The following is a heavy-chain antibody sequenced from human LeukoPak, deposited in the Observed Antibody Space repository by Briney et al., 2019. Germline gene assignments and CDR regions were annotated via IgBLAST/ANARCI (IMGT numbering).Heavy chain of an antibody. CDR1: GFTFSNAW. Sequence: TTGGSLRLSCAASGFTFSNAWMNWVRQAPGKGLECVGRIKSKTDGGTTDYAAPVKGRFTISRDDSANTLYLHMDSLKTEDTAVYFCTTFHPGRNYQGRYWGQGTLVTVSS. J-gene: IGHJ4*02. CDR3: TTFHPGRNYQGRY. V-gene: IGHV3-15*01. D-gene: IGHD1-7*01. CDR2: IKSKTDGGTT.